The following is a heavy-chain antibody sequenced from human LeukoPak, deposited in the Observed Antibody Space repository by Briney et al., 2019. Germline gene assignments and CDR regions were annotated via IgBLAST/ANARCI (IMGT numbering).Heavy chain of an antibody. J-gene: IGHJ4*02. CDR1: GFTFSSYD. D-gene: IGHD3-9*01. V-gene: IGHV3-30*02. CDR2: IRYDGSTK. Sequence: GGSLRLSCAASGFTFSSYDMHWVRQAPGKGLEWVALIRYDGSTKYYADSVKGRFTISRDNSKNTLYLQMNSMGAEDTAVYYCATYDILTGYRRPDYWGQGTLVTVSS. CDR3: ATYDILTGYRRPDY.